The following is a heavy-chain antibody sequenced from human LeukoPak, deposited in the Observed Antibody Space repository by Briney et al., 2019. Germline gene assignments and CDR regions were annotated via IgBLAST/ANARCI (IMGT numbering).Heavy chain of an antibody. CDR1: GFTFSSYG. V-gene: IGHV1-18*01. CDR2: ISSSSGNT. CDR3: AREHPHFGVLWIDY. D-gene: IGHD3-10*01. J-gene: IGHJ4*02. Sequence: ASLKVSCKASGFTFSSYGISWVRHAPGQGLEWMGWISSSSGNTNYAQKFQGRVTMTTDKSTSTDYMELRSLRSDDTAVYYCAREHPHFGVLWIDYWGQGTTVTVSS.